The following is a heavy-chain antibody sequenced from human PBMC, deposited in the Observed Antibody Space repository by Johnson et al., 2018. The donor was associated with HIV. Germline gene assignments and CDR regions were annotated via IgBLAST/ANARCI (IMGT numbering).Heavy chain of an antibody. D-gene: IGHD2-15*01. J-gene: IGHJ3*02. CDR3: ATEGGTGAFDI. CDR2: IYSGGST. CDR1: GFIVRSNY. Sequence: MLLVESGGGLVQPGGSLRLSCAASGFIVRSNYMNWVRQAPGKGLEWVSVIYSGGSTHFADSVKGRFTISRDNSKNTVYLQMNSLRAEDPAVYYCATEGGTGAFDIGGQGTMVTVSS. V-gene: IGHV3-66*01.